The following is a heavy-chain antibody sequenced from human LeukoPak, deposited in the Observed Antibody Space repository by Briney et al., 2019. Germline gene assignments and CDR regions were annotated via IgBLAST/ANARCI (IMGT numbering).Heavy chain of an antibody. J-gene: IGHJ4*02. Sequence: SETLSLTCAVYGGSFSGYYWNWIRQPPGKGLEWIGEINHSGSTNYNPSLKSRVTISVDTSKNQFSLKLSSVTAADTAVYYCARGLGADPPFDYWGQGTLVTVSS. V-gene: IGHV4-34*01. CDR2: INHSGST. CDR1: GGSFSGYY. D-gene: IGHD4/OR15-4a*01. CDR3: ARGLGADPPFDY.